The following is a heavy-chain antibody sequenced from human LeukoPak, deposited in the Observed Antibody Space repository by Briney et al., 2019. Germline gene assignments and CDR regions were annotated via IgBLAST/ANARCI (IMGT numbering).Heavy chain of an antibody. CDR1: GFTFSSYA. J-gene: IGHJ4*02. D-gene: IGHD4-17*01. CDR2: ISGSGGTT. V-gene: IGHV3-23*01. Sequence: GGSLRLSCAASGFTFSSYAMSWVRQAPGKGLEWVSAISGSGGTTYYADSVKGRFTISRDNSKNTLYLQMNSLRAEDTAVYYCAKDYIPTVTIDLYFDYWGQGTLVTVSS. CDR3: AKDYIPTVTIDLYFDY.